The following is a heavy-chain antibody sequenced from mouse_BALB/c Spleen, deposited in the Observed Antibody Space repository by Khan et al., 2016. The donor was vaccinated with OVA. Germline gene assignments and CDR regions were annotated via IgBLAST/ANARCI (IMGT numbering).Heavy chain of an antibody. CDR3: ARQPYYHYNVMDY. D-gene: IGHD2-10*01. V-gene: IGHV2-6-1*01. J-gene: IGHJ4*01. Sequence: QVQLKESGPGLVAPSQSLSITCTISGFSLTNYGVHWVRQPPGKGLEWLVVIWHDGSTTYNSALKSRLTISKDNSKSQVFLKMNSLHTDDTAMYFCARQPYYHYNVMDYWGQGTSVTVSS. CDR1: GFSLTNYG. CDR2: IWHDGST.